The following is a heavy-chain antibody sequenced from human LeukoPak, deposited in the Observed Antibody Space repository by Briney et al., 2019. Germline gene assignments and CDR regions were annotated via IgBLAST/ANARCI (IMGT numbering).Heavy chain of an antibody. J-gene: IGHJ3*02. Sequence: GGSLRLSCAASGFTFSSYAMSWVRQAPGKGLEWVSAISGSGGSTYYADSVKGRFTISRDNSKNTLYLQMNSLRAEDTAVYYCANIPVPEHDYGDYGGLLDAFDIWGQGTMVTVSS. CDR1: GFTFSSYA. CDR3: ANIPVPEHDYGDYGGLLDAFDI. V-gene: IGHV3-23*01. D-gene: IGHD4-17*01. CDR2: ISGSGGST.